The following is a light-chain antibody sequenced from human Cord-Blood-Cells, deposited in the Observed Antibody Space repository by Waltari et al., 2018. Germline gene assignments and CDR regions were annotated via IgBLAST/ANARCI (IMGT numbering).Light chain of an antibody. CDR2: EVS. Sequence: QSALTQPASVSGSPGQSITISCSGTSSDVGRYNLVSWYQLHPGKAPKLMIYEVSKRPSGVSNRFSGSKSGNTASLTISGLQAEDEADYYCCSYAGSSTYWVFGGGTKLTVL. CDR1: SSDVGRYNL. J-gene: IGLJ3*02. CDR3: CSYAGSSTYWV. V-gene: IGLV2-23*02.